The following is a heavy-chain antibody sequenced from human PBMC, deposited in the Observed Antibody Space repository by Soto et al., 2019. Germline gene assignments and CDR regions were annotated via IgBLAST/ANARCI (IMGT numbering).Heavy chain of an antibody. CDR3: ARDPHEYWTSYWFDP. V-gene: IGHV1-18*04. D-gene: IGHD3-3*01. CDR2: ISAYDGKT. J-gene: IGHJ5*02. Sequence: ASVKVSCKASGYTFTGYYMHWVRQAPGQGLEWMGWISAYDGKTTYAEKFQGRVTMTTDASTCTAYMELRSLRSDDTAVYYCARDPHEYWTSYWFDPWGQGTLVTVSS. CDR1: GYTFTGYY.